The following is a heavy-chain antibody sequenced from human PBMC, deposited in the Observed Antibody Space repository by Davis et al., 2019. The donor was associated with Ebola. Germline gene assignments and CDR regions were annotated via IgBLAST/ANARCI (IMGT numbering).Heavy chain of an antibody. J-gene: IGHJ4*02. CDR3: AHLGPQRYCSGGGCHGYLDY. CDR2: IIPVFRTA. CDR1: GGTLTSYA. V-gene: IGHV1-69*13. D-gene: IGHD2-15*01. Sequence: SVKVSCKAVGGTLTSYAMTWVRQAPGQGLEWMGGIIPVFRTANYAQKFQGRVTITADESTRTAYMELRGLRSGDTAVYYCAHLGPQRYCSGGGCHGYLDYWGQGTLVIVSS.